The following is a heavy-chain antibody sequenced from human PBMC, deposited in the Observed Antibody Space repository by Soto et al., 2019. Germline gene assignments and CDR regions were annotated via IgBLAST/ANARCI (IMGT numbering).Heavy chain of an antibody. Sequence: PSETLSLTCTVSGGSISSSSYYWGWIRQPPGKGLEWIGSIYYSGSTYYNPSLKSRVTISIDTSKNQFSLKLSSVTAADTAVYYCASELRYFDWSDDFDYWGQGTLVTVSS. J-gene: IGHJ4*02. CDR3: ASELRYFDWSDDFDY. CDR2: IYYSGST. D-gene: IGHD3-9*01. CDR1: GGSISSSSYY. V-gene: IGHV4-39*01.